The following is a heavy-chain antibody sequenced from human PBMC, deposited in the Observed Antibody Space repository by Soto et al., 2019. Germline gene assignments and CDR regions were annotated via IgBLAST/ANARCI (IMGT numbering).Heavy chain of an antibody. CDR3: ARSNVTYSRGMDV. CDR1: GCTFRSHG. D-gene: IGHD2-15*01. V-gene: IGHV3-23*01. J-gene: IGHJ6*02. Sequence: GRLLRLACAASGCTFRSHGVRWVRQGPGKGLEWVSAISGSGGSTDYADSVKGRFTISRDNAKNSFYLQMNSLRAEDTALYSWARSNVTYSRGMDVSGQGTTVTVSS. CDR2: ISGSGGST.